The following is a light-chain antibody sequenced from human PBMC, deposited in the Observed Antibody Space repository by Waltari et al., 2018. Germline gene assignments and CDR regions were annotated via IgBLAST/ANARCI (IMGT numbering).Light chain of an antibody. CDR3: QAWDSSTAV. CDR1: KLGEKY. J-gene: IGLJ1*01. CDR2: RDN. V-gene: IGLV3-1*01. Sequence: SYELTQPPSVSVSPGQTASITCSGEKLGEKYAYWYHQKPGQSPLLVIYRDNMRPSGIPERFSGSNSGSTATLTSGGTQAMDEADYYCQAWDSSTAVFGTGTKVTVL.